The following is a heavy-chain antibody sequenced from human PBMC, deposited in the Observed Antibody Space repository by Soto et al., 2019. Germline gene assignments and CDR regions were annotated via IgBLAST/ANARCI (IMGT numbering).Heavy chain of an antibody. D-gene: IGHD3-10*01. CDR2: ISWDGGST. CDR3: AKEVGLVPYYFDY. J-gene: IGHJ4*02. CDR1: GFTFDDYT. V-gene: IGHV3-43*01. Sequence: GGSLRLSCAASGFTFDDYTMHWVRQAPGKGLEWVSLISWDGGSTYYADSVKGRFTISRDNSKNSLYLQMNSLRTEDTALYFCAKEVGLVPYYFDYWGQGTLVTVSS.